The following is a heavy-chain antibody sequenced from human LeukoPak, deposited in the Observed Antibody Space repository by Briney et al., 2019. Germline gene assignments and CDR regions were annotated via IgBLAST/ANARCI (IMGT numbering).Heavy chain of an antibody. J-gene: IGHJ4*02. D-gene: IGHD4-17*01. CDR3: TSHTSVTTPFDY. CDR1: GFTFSSYA. CDR2: IYSGGGT. V-gene: IGHV3-23*03. Sequence: PGGSLRLSCAASGFTFSSYAMSWVRQAPGKGLEWVSVIYSGGGTFYTDSVKGRFTISRDNSKNTLYLQMNSLETEDTAMYYCTSHTSVTTPFDYWGQGALVTVSS.